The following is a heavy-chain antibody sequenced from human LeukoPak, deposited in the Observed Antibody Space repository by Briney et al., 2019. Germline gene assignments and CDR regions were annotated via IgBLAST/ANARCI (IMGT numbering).Heavy chain of an antibody. CDR2: INAGNGNT. Sequence: ASVKVSCKTSGYTFTNFAIHWVRQAPGQRLEWMGWINAGNGNTKYSQNLQGRVTIAGDTSASTAYMELTSLRSEDTAVYYCARGSSSWYGGLDYWGQGTLVTVSS. J-gene: IGHJ4*02. CDR3: ARGSSSWYGGLDY. D-gene: IGHD6-13*01. V-gene: IGHV1-3*01. CDR1: GYTFTNFA.